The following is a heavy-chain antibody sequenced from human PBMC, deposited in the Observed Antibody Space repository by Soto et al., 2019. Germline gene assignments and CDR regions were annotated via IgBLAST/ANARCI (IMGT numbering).Heavy chain of an antibody. J-gene: IGHJ3*02. CDR2: TIPVFNTE. Sequence: QVQLEQSGAEVKKPGSSVKISCTASGGTLSDHSVSWLRQAPGQGLEWVGGTIPVFNTEKYAPKFQGRVTIAADKSTNIAYMELGSLRSDDTAFYYCARGVYGSGNYYTGPSAFDIWGQGTLVIVS. CDR3: ARGVYGSGNYYTGPSAFDI. CDR1: GGTLSDHS. D-gene: IGHD3-10*01. V-gene: IGHV1-69*06.